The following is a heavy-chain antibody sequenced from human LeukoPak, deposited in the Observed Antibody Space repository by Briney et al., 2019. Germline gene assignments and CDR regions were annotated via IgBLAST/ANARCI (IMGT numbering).Heavy chain of an antibody. Sequence: ASVKVSCKASGYTFTSYGISWVRQAPGQGLEWMGWISPYNGNTNYAQNLQGRVTMTTDTSTRTAYMELRSLRSDDTAVYYCARDNNQWLVSPSNYWGQGTLVTVSS. CDR3: ARDNNQWLVSPSNY. D-gene: IGHD6-19*01. CDR2: ISPYNGNT. V-gene: IGHV1-18*01. J-gene: IGHJ4*02. CDR1: GYTFTSYG.